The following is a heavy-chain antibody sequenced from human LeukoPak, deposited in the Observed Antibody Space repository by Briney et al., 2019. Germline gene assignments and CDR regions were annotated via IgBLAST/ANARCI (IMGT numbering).Heavy chain of an antibody. J-gene: IGHJ6*02. Sequence: PGGSLRLSCAASGFTFDDYVMHWVRHAPGRGLEWVSGISANSANIGYADSVKGRFTLSRDNAKNSLYLQMNSLRTEDTALYYSARDFCTGCNYYFYGMDVWGRGTTVTVSS. V-gene: IGHV3-9*01. CDR1: GFTFDDYV. CDR2: ISANSANI. D-gene: IGHD2-2*01. CDR3: ARDFCTGCNYYFYGMDV.